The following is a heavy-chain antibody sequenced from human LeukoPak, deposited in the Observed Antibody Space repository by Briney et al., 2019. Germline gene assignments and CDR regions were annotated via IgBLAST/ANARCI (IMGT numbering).Heavy chain of an antibody. CDR1: GFTFSRDA. CDR2: ISGNGGAT. D-gene: IGHD3-10*01. Sequence: GGSLRLSCAASGFTFSRDAMSWVRKAPGKGLEWGLSISGNGGATYYADSVKGRFTISRDNSKNTVYLQMNSLRAEDTAVYYCAKDPITMVRGVMDYWGQGTLVTVSS. CDR3: AKDPITMVRGVMDY. J-gene: IGHJ4*02. V-gene: IGHV3-23*01.